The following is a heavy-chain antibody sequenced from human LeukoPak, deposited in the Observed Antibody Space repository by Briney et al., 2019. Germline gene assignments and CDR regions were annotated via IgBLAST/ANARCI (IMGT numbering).Heavy chain of an antibody. Sequence: ASPKLSSKASGYTVTIYAIHFVRQSPRHSLESLRWINAGNGNTKYSQKFQGRVTVTWDTSATTAYMDLRSLKSEDTAVYYCARGEWLVPTYFDYWGQGTLVTVSS. V-gene: IGHV1-3*01. CDR3: ARGEWLVPTYFDY. J-gene: IGHJ4*02. CDR1: GYTVTIYA. D-gene: IGHD6-19*01. CDR2: INAGNGNT.